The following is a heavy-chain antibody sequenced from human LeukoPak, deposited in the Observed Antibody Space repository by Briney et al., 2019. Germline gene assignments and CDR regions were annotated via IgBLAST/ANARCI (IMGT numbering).Heavy chain of an antibody. V-gene: IGHV1-69*05. CDR1: GGALSSSA. CDR2: IIPIYDSA. J-gene: IGHJ3*02. Sequence: SVKVSCTASGGALSSSAVSWLRLAPGQGLEWLGGIIPIYDSADYAQRFQGRVKISTDESTSTLFLELSSLTPEDTAVYYCARAWSGILAYDAFDIWGQGTMIIVSS. CDR3: ARAWSGILAYDAFDI. D-gene: IGHD3-3*01.